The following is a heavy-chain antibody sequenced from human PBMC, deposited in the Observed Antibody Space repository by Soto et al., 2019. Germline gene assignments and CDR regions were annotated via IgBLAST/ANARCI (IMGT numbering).Heavy chain of an antibody. D-gene: IGHD5-18*01. CDR2: ISYDGSNK. V-gene: IGHV3-30-3*01. Sequence: QVQLVESGGGVVQPGRSLRLSCAASGFTFSSYAMHWVRQAPGKGLEWVAVISYDGSNKYYADSVKGRFTISRDNSKNTLYLQMNSLRAEDTAVYYCARADTARDYYGMDVWGQGTTVTVSS. CDR1: GFTFSSYA. J-gene: IGHJ6*02. CDR3: ARADTARDYYGMDV.